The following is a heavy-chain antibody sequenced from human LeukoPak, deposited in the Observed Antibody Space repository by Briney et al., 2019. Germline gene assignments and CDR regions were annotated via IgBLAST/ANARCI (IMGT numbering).Heavy chain of an antibody. Sequence: PSETLSLTCTVSGGSISSYYWSWIRQPPGKGLEWIGYIYYSGSTNYNPSLKSRVTISVDTSKSQFSLKLSSVTAADTAVYYCARSPVEMATYYFDYWGQGTLVTVSS. CDR2: IYYSGST. D-gene: IGHD5-24*01. CDR3: ARSPVEMATYYFDY. V-gene: IGHV4-59*01. J-gene: IGHJ4*02. CDR1: GGSISSYY.